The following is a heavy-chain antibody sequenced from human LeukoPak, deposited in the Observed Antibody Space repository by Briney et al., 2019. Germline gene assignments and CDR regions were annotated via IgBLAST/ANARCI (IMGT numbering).Heavy chain of an antibody. J-gene: IGHJ4*02. Sequence: GGSLRLSCAASGFTFSSYGMSWVRQAPGKGLEWVSSITTGSSGMYYADSVQGRFTISRDNVKNSLYLQMNSLRAEDTAVYYCARDLGYYGSGSPAAHFDYWGQGTLVTVSS. D-gene: IGHD3-10*01. CDR3: ARDLGYYGSGSPAAHFDY. CDR2: ITTGSSGM. CDR1: GFTFSSYG. V-gene: IGHV3-21*04.